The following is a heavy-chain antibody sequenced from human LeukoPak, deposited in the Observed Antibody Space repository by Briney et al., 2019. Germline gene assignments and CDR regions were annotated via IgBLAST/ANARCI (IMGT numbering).Heavy chain of an antibody. CDR1: GGTFSSYA. CDR3: ARGKFNDYVWGSYRYDAFDI. Sequence: SVKVSCKASGGTFSSYAISWVRQAPGQALEWIGGIIPIFGTAHYAQKFQGRVTITADESTSTAYMELSSLRSEDTAVYYCARGKFNDYVWGSYRYDAFDIWGQGTMVTVSS. D-gene: IGHD3-16*02. J-gene: IGHJ3*02. CDR2: IIPIFGTA. V-gene: IGHV1-69*13.